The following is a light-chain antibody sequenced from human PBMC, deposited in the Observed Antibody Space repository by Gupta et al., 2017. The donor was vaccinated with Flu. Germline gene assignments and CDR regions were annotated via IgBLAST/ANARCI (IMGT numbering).Light chain of an antibody. CDR1: QSIGNW. J-gene: IGKJ3*01. V-gene: IGKV1-5*03. Sequence: DIQMTQSPSTLSASVGDRVTITCRASQSIGNWLAWYQQKPGKAPRLLIYKASSLESGVPSRFSGTGSGTEFTLTLNSLQPDDFATYYCQQFDVYPRTFGPGTKVDIK. CDR3: QQFDVYPRT. CDR2: KAS.